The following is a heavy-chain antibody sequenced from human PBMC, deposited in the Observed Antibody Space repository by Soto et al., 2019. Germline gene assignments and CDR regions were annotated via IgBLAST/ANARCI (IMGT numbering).Heavy chain of an antibody. CDR2: ISAHNGNT. D-gene: IGHD2-8*01. J-gene: IGHJ4*02. CDR3: ARVMYGDY. CDR1: GYAFTTYG. Sequence: QVQLVQSGAEVKKPGASVKVSCQGSGYAFTTYGITWVRQAPGQGLAWMGWISAHNGNTNYAQKLQGRVTVTRDTSTSTAYMALRSLRYDDTDVYYCARVMYGDYWCQGALVTVSS. V-gene: IGHV1-18*01.